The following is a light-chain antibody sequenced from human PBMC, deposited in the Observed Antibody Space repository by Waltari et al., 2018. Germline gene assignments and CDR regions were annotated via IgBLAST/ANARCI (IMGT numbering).Light chain of an antibody. V-gene: IGKV1-5*03. J-gene: IGKJ1*01. CDR2: KAS. CDR1: QSISSW. Sequence: DIQMTQSPSTLSASVGDRVTITCRASQSISSWLAWYQQKPGKVPNLLIYKASTLESGVPSRFSASGSGTEFTLTISSLQPEDFATYHCQQYSSYRAFGQGTTVESK. CDR3: QQYSSYRA.